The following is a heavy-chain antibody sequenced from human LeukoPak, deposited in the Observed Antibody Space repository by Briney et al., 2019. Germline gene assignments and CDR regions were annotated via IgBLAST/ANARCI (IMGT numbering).Heavy chain of an antibody. J-gene: IGHJ4*02. CDR1: GGSISSSNYY. V-gene: IGHV4-39*01. CDR2: IYYSGST. Sequence: SETLSLTGTVSGGSISSSNYYWGWIRQPPGKGLEWIGSIYYSGSTYYNTSLKSRVTISVDTSKNQFYLKLSSVTAADTAVYYCASGGSCSALCLGNYWGQGTLVTVSS. CDR3: ASGGSCSALCLGNY. D-gene: IGHD2-15*01.